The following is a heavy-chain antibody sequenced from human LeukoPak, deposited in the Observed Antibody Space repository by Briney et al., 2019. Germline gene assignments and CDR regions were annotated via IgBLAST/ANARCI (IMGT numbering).Heavy chain of an antibody. D-gene: IGHD3-3*01. CDR2: ISGSGGST. V-gene: IGHV3-23*01. CDR3: PYYDFWSGYLNWFDP. J-gene: IGHJ5*02. CDR1: GGSISSYY. Sequence: PSETLSLTCTVSGGSISSYYWSWIRQPPGKGLEWVSAISGSGGSTYYADSVKGRFTISRDNSKNTLYLQVNSLRAEDTAVYYCPYYDFWSGYLNWFDPWGQGTLVTVSS.